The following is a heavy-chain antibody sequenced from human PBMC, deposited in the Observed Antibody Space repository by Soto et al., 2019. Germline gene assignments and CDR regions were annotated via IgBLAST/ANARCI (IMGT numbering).Heavy chain of an antibody. CDR1: GFTFSSYS. CDR3: ARGTQGYYSGYDFRYFDY. D-gene: IGHD5-12*01. CDR2: ISSSSSYI. J-gene: IGHJ4*02. V-gene: IGHV3-21*01. Sequence: GSLRLSCAASGFTFSSYSMNWVRQAPGKGLEWVSSISSSSSYIYYADSVKGRFTISRDNAKNSLYLQMNSLRAEDTAVYYCARGTQGYYSGYDFRYFDYWGQGTLVTVSS.